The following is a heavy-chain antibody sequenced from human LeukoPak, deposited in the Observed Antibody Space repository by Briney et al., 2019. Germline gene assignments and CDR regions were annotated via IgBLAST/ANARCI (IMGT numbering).Heavy chain of an antibody. CDR1: GGSISSYY. V-gene: IGHV4-59*01. D-gene: IGHD3-22*01. CDR3: ARGGLLDYDSSGYDY. CDR2: IYYSGST. J-gene: IGHJ4*02. Sequence: SETLSLTCTVSGGSISSYYWSWIRQPPGKGLEWIGYIYYSGSTNHNPSLKSRVTISVDTSKNQFSLKLSSVTAADTAVYYCARGGLLDYDSSGYDYWGQGTLVTVSS.